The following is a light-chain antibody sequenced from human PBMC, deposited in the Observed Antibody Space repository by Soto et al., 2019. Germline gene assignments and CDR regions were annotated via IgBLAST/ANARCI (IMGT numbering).Light chain of an antibody. CDR2: DAS. CDR1: QNISSA. J-gene: IGKJ2*01. CDR3: EQSNSYPHT. Sequence: AIQLTQSPSSLSASVGDRVTITCRASQNISSALAWYQQKPGKAPKLLIYDASSLGSGVPTRFSGSGSRTDFTLTISRLQPEDFATYSCEQSNSYPHTFGPGTKLEIK. V-gene: IGKV1-13*02.